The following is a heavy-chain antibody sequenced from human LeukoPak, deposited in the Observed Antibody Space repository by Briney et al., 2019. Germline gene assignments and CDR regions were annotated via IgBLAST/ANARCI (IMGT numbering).Heavy chain of an antibody. D-gene: IGHD3-9*01. V-gene: IGHV4-39*07. CDR3: ARRIITIYAFDY. CDR1: GGSISSSSYY. J-gene: IGHJ4*02. Sequence: SETLSLTCTVSGGSISSSSYYWGWIRQPPGKGLEWIGEINHSGSTNYNPSLKSRVTISVDTSKNQFSLKLSSVTAADTAVYYCARRIITIYAFDYWGQGTLVTVSS. CDR2: INHSGST.